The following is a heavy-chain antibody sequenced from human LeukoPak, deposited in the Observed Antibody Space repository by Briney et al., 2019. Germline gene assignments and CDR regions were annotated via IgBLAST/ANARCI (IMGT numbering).Heavy chain of an antibody. CDR3: ARGRRWDLLVSLIDASDI. J-gene: IGHJ3*02. CDR1: GFSVSSNF. Sequence: GGSLRLSCAASGFSVSSNFITWVRQAPGKGLEWLSVIFSGGSTYYADSVKGRFTISRDNSKNTLYLQMSSLRAEDTAVYFCARGRRWDLLVSLIDASDIWGQGTMVTVSS. V-gene: IGHV3-53*01. CDR2: IFSGGST. D-gene: IGHD4-23*01.